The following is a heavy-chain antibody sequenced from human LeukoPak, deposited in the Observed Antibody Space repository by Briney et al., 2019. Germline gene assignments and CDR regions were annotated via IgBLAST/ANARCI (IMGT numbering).Heavy chain of an antibody. Sequence: EASVKVSCKASGYTFTSYGISWVRQAPGQGLEWMGWISAYNGNTNYAQKLQGRVTMTTDTSTSTAYMELRSLRSDDTAVDYCARDAFGGAKAYFDYWGQGTLVTVSS. CDR2: ISAYNGNT. CDR1: GYTFTSYG. J-gene: IGHJ4*02. V-gene: IGHV1-18*04. CDR3: ARDAFGGAKAYFDY. D-gene: IGHD3-16*01.